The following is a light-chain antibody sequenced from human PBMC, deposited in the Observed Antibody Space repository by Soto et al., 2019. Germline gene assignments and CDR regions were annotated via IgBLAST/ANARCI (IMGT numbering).Light chain of an antibody. Sequence: QSALTQPASVSGSPGQSITISCTGTNSDVGGSNYVSWYQKNPGKGPRLLIYEVTKRPSGFSDRFSGSKSANTASLTSSGLQPEDEAEYFGSAYTSTSTLWVFGGGTKLTVL. CDR1: NSDVGGSNY. CDR3: SAYTSTSTLWV. J-gene: IGLJ3*02. V-gene: IGLV2-14*01. CDR2: EVT.